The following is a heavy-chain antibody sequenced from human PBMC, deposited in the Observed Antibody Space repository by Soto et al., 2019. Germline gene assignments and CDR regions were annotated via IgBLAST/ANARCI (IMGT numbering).Heavy chain of an antibody. J-gene: IGHJ3*02. Sequence: ESGGGLVQPGRSLRLSCAASGFTFDDYAMHWVRQAPGKGLEWVSGISWNSGSIGYADSVKGRFTISRDNAKNSLYLQMNSLRAEDTALYYCAKDHDGYFKDFDIWGQGTMVTVSS. D-gene: IGHD3-9*01. CDR1: GFTFDDYA. V-gene: IGHV3-9*01. CDR3: AKDHDGYFKDFDI. CDR2: ISWNSGSI.